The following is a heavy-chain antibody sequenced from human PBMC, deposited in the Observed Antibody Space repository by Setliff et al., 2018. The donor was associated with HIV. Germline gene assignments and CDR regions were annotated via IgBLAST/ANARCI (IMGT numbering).Heavy chain of an antibody. CDR3: ARALRDGSTDAFDI. V-gene: IGHV4-39*07. D-gene: IGHD5-12*01. CDR1: GGSISSSSYY. CDR2: INHSGST. J-gene: IGHJ3*02. Sequence: PSETLSLTCTVSGGSISSSSYYWGWIRQPPGKGLEWIGEINHSGSTYYNPSLKSRVTMSVDTSKNQFSLRLNSVTAADTALYYCARALRDGSTDAFDIWGQGTMVTVSS.